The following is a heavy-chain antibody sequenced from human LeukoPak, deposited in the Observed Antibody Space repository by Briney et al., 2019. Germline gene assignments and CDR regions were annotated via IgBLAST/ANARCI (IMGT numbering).Heavy chain of an antibody. V-gene: IGHV3-23*01. CDR2: ISNTGGGT. D-gene: IGHD5-18*01. J-gene: IGHJ4*02. CDR1: GFTFSFYA. Sequence: GGSLRLSCAASGFTFSFYAMSWVRQAPGKGLEWVSGISNTGGGTYYADSVKGRFIISRDNSKDTLYLQMNSLRAEDPAVYYCAKGYRYFDYWGQGTLVTVSS. CDR3: AKGYRYFDY.